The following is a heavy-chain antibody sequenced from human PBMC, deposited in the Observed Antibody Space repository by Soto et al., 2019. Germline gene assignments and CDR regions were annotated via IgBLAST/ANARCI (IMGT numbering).Heavy chain of an antibody. CDR3: ARPGDIVVEVTATHWTRFDY. CDR2: IIPVFGIA. J-gene: IGHJ4*02. CDR1: GGTFSKYS. Sequence: ASVKVSRKGSGGTFSKYSIRWVRQAPGQGLGRVGGIIPVFGIAIYAQKFQGRVTITADESTNTAYMELSSLRSEDTAMYYCARPGDIVVEVTATHWTRFDYWGQGALVTVSS. V-gene: IGHV1-69*13. D-gene: IGHD2-15*01.